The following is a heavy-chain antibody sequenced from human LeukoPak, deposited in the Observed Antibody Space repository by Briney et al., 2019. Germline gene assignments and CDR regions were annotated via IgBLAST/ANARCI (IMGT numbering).Heavy chain of an antibody. CDR1: GYTLTGYY. V-gene: IGHV1-2*02. J-gene: IGHJ4*02. Sequence: AAVKDSSKASGYTLTGYYIHWVRPAPGQGVEWMGWINPNSGGTNYAQKFQGRVTMTRETSISTAYMELSRLRSDDTAVYYCAREDTVAEGVFDYWGQGTLVTVSS. CDR3: AREDTVAEGVFDY. CDR2: INPNSGGT. D-gene: IGHD5-12*01.